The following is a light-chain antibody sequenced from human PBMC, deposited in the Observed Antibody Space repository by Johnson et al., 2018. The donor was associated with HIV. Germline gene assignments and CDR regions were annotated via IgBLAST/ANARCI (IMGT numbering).Light chain of an antibody. CDR2: DNH. J-gene: IGLJ1*01. CDR1: SSNIGNNY. CDR3: GTWDSSLSAGV. Sequence: QSVLTQPPSVSAAPGQKVTIPCSGSSSNIGNNYASWYQQVPGTAPKLLIYDNHKRPSGIPDRFSGSKSGTSATLGITGLQTGDEADYYCGTWDSSLSAGVFGTGTKVTVL. V-gene: IGLV1-51*01.